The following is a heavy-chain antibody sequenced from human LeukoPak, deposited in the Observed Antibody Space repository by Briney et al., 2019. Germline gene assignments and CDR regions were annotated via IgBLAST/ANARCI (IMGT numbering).Heavy chain of an antibody. V-gene: IGHV5-51*01. Sequence: GESLKISCKGSGYSFANYWIGWVRQMPGKGLEWMGIIYPGDSQTRYRPSFQGQVTISADKFISTAYLQWSSLKASDTAIYYCARSSVNWFDPWGQGTLVTVSS. J-gene: IGHJ5*02. CDR1: GYSFANYW. CDR3: ARSSVNWFDP. D-gene: IGHD3-3*01. CDR2: IYPGDSQT.